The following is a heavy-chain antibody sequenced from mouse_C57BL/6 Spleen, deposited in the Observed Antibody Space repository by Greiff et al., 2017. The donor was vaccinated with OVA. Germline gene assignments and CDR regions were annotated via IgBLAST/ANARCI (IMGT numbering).Heavy chain of an antibody. D-gene: IGHD2-5*01. V-gene: IGHV3-1*01. J-gene: IGHJ3*01. CDR1: GYSITSGYD. Sequence: DVKLVESGPGMVKPSQSLSLTCTVTGYSITSGYDWHWIRHFPGNKLEWIGYISYSGSTNYNPSLKSRISITHDTSKNHFFLKLNSVTTEDTATYYCARDGDSNSLFAYWGQGTLVTVSA. CDR2: ISYSGST. CDR3: ARDGDSNSLFAY.